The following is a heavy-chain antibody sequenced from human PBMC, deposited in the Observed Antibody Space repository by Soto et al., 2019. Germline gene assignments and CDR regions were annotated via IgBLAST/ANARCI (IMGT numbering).Heavy chain of an antibody. D-gene: IGHD6-13*01. CDR1: GYSFTSYW. Sequence: GEALKSSCEGSGYSFTSYWIGWVRQMPGKGLECMGIIYPGDSDTRYSPSFQGQVTISADKSISTAYLQWSSLKASDTAMYYCARLTGSSSYYYYYGMDVWGQGTTVTVSS. CDR2: IYPGDSDT. CDR3: ARLTGSSSYYYYYGMDV. V-gene: IGHV5-51*01. J-gene: IGHJ6*02.